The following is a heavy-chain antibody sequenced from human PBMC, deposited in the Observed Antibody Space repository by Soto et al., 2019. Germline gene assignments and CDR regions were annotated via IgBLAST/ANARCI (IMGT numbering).Heavy chain of an antibody. V-gene: IGHV1-69*01. Sequence: QVQLVQSGAEVKKPGASVKVSCKASGYTFSSYAISWVRQAPGQGLEWMGGIIPIFGTANYAQKFQGRVTITADESTSTAYMELSSLRSEDTAVYYCATHGTIQRLFDYWGQGTLVTVSS. CDR3: ATHGTIQRLFDY. CDR2: IIPIFGTA. J-gene: IGHJ4*02. CDR1: GYTFSSYA. D-gene: IGHD5-18*01.